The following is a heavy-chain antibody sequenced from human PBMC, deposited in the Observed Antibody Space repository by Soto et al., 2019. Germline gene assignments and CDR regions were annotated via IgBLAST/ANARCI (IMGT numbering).Heavy chain of an antibody. V-gene: IGHV4-59*01. CDR2: IYYSGST. CDR1: GGSISSYY. CDR3: ARNIAAAGDYYFDY. J-gene: IGHJ4*02. D-gene: IGHD6-13*01. Sequence: SETLSLTCTVSGGSISSYYWSWIRQPPGKGLEWIGYIYYSGSTNYNPSLKSRVTISVDTSKNQFSLKLSSVTAADTAVYYCARNIAAAGDYYFDYWGQGTLVTVSS.